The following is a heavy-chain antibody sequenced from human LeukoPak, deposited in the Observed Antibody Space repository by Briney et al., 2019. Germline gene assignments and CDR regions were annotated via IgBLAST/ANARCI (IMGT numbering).Heavy chain of an antibody. CDR2: IKEDGGEN. V-gene: IGHV3-7*01. CDR3: ARGGWNIAV. Sequence: GGSLRLSCAASGFTFSSHWMNWVRQAPGKGLEWVGNIKEDGGENYYAGSVKGRFTISRDNAKNSLYLQMNTLTADDTAVYYCARGGWNIAVWGQGTLVTVSS. CDR1: GFTFSSHW. J-gene: IGHJ4*02. D-gene: IGHD6-19*01.